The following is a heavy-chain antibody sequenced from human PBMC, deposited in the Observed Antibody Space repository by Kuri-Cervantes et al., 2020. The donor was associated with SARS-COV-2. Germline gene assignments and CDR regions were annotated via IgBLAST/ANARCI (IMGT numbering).Heavy chain of an antibody. Sequence: ESLKISCAVYGGSFSGYYWSWIRQPPGKGLEWIGEINHSGSTNYNPSLKSRVTISVDTSKNQFSLKLSSVTAADTAVYYCARGRRRITIFGVVISGVGYYFDYWGQGTLVTVSS. CDR2: INHSGST. J-gene: IGHJ4*02. V-gene: IGHV4-34*01. D-gene: IGHD3-3*01. CDR3: ARGRRRITIFGVVISGVGYYFDY. CDR1: GGSFSGYY.